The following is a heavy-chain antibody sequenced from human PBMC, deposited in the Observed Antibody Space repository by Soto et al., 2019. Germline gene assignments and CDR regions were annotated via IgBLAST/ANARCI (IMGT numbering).Heavy chain of an antibody. D-gene: IGHD2-8*01. J-gene: IGHJ4*02. CDR3: AKYCSSDVCFDY. Sequence: GGSLRLSCASSGFTFSSCSMNWVRQAPGKGLEWVSFISGSGDTKYYADSVKGRFTISRDNAKNSLYLQMSSLRDEDTAVYYCAKYCSSDVCFDYWGQGTLVTVS. V-gene: IGHV3-48*02. CDR1: GFTFSSCS. CDR2: ISGSGDTK.